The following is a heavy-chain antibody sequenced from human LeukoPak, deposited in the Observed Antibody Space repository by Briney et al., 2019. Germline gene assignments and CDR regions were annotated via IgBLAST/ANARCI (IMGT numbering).Heavy chain of an antibody. Sequence: GGSLRLSCAASGFTFSSYGMHWVRQAPGKGLEWVAVIWYGGSKKYYADSVKGRFTISRDNSKNTLYLQMNSLRAEDTAVYYCARDDFWSGLVDYWGQGTLVTVSS. V-gene: IGHV3-33*08. D-gene: IGHD3-3*01. CDR1: GFTFSSYG. J-gene: IGHJ4*02. CDR3: ARDDFWSGLVDY. CDR2: IWYGGSKK.